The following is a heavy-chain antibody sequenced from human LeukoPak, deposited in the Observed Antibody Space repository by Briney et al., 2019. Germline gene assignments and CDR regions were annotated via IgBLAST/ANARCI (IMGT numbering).Heavy chain of an antibody. CDR2: ISDDGSKK. CDR3: AKGRETTASGTFDY. V-gene: IGHV3-30*18. D-gene: IGHD6-13*01. CDR1: GFTFSNYG. Sequence: GRSLRLSCAASGFTFSNYGMHYVRQAPGKGLEWVAVISDDGSKKYYADSVNGRFTISRDTSNNTLYLHMNSLRPEDTAVYYCAKGRETTASGTFDYWGQGSLVTVSS. J-gene: IGHJ4*02.